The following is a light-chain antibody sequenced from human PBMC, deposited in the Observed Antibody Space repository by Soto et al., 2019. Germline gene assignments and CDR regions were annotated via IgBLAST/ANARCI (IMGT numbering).Light chain of an antibody. CDR2: GAS. CDR3: QQYGSSPLT. J-gene: IGKJ4*01. V-gene: IGKV3-20*01. Sequence: IVLTHSPGTLSLSPGEIATLSCRASQSVSSNYLAWYQQKPGQAPRLLIYGASSRATGIPDRFSGSGSGTDFIVTISRLEPEDFGLYYCQQYGSSPLTFGGGTKVDIK. CDR1: QSVSSNY.